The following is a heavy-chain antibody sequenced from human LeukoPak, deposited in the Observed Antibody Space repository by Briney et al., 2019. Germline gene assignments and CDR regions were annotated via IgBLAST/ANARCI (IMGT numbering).Heavy chain of an antibody. J-gene: IGHJ6*02. CDR2: IKQDGSEK. D-gene: IGHD3-10*01. CDR1: GFTFSSYW. Sequence: GGSLRLSCAASGFTFSSYWMSWVRQAPGKGLEWVANIKQDGSEKYYADSVKGRFTISRDNAKKSLYLQMDSLRPEDTALYYCSKGNYGMDVWGQGTTVTVSS. CDR3: SKGNYGMDV. V-gene: IGHV3-7*03.